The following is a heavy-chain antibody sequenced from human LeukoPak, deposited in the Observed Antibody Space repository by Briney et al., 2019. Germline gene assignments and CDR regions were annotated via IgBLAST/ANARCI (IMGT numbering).Heavy chain of an antibody. CDR3: ARASTYYYDSSGYSDWFDP. CDR1: GGSISSGGYS. V-gene: IGHV4-30-2*01. D-gene: IGHD3-22*01. CDR2: IYHSGST. J-gene: IGHJ5*02. Sequence: SETLSLTCAVSGGSISSGGYSWSWIRQPPGKGLEWIGYIYHSGSTYYNPSLKSRVTISVDRSKNQFSLKLSSVTAADTAVYYCARASTYYYDSSGYSDWFDPWGQGTLVTVSS.